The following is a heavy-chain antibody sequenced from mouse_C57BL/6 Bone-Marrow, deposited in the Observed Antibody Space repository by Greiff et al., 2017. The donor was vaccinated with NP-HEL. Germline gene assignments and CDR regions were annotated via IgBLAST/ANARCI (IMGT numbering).Heavy chain of an antibody. Sequence: EVQLQQSGPELVKPGASVKISCKASGYTFTDYYMNWVKQSHGKSLEWIGDINPNNGGTSYNQKFKGKATLTVDKSSSTAYMELRSLTSEDSAVYYCARKRSNYAFAYWGQGTLVTVSA. J-gene: IGHJ3*01. CDR1: GYTFTDYY. CDR3: ARKRSNYAFAY. CDR2: INPNNGGT. D-gene: IGHD2-5*01. V-gene: IGHV1-26*01.